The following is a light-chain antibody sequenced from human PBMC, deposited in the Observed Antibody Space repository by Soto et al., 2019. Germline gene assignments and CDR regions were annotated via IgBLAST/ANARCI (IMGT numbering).Light chain of an antibody. Sequence: SYTRTSTDSVSYNRVSWYQQPPGTAPKLIIYEASNRPSGVPDRFSGSKSGNTASLTISGLQAADEADYYCSLYTSENTYVFGTGTKVTVL. CDR2: EAS. CDR1: STDSVSYNR. J-gene: IGLJ1*01. CDR3: SLYTSENTYV. V-gene: IGLV2-18*01.